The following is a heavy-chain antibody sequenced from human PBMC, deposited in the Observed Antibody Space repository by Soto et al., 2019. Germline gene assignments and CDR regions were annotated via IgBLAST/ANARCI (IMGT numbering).Heavy chain of an antibody. V-gene: IGHV3-21*01. D-gene: IGHD6-19*01. J-gene: IGHJ6*02. CDR3: AKERAVAGLIDYYYYYYGMDV. Sequence: PVGSLRLSCAASGFTFSSYSMNWVRQAPGKGLEWVSSISSSSYIYYADSVKGRFTISRDNAKNSLYLQMNSLRAEDTAVYYCAKERAVAGLIDYYYYYYGMDVWGQGTTVTVSS. CDR1: GFTFSSYS. CDR2: ISSSSYI.